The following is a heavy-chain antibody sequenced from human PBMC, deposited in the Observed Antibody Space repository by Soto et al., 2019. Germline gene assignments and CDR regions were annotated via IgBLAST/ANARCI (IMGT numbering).Heavy chain of an antibody. CDR1: GGSISSGAYY. CDR3: ARDNYGDTYYFDY. J-gene: IGHJ4*02. D-gene: IGHD4-17*01. CDR2: IYYSGST. Sequence: QVQLQESGPGLVKPSQTLSLTCTVSGGSISSGAYYWSWVRQPPGKGLEWIGYIYYSGSTYYNPSLASRVTISVDTSKDQFSLKLSFVTATDTAVYYCARDNYGDTYYFDYWGQGTLVTVSS. V-gene: IGHV4-30-4*01.